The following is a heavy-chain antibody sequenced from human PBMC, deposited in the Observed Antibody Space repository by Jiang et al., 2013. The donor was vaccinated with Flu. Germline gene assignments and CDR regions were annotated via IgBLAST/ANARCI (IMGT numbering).Heavy chain of an antibody. D-gene: IGHD6-13*01. CDR2: RCLSSVQ. J-gene: IGHJ4*02. Sequence: AISWVATGPSDKGLSGWRVRCLSSVQQTNAQKFQGRITISADESTSTAYMELRSLRSEDTAIYYCARDATGYGSSWYTLWGQGTLVTVSS. CDR3: ARDATGYGSSWYTL. CDR1: A. V-gene: IGHV1-69*01.